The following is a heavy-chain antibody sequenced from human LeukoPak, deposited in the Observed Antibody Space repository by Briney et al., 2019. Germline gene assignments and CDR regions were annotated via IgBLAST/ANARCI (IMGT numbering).Heavy chain of an antibody. Sequence: PSETLSLTCTVSGGSISSYYWSWIRQPPGKGLEWIGHIYNSGSTNYNPSLKSRVTISVDTSKNQFSLKLSSVTAADTAVYYCARSTWLLDKWGQGTLVTVSS. CDR1: GGSISSYY. CDR2: IYNSGST. V-gene: IGHV4-59*01. CDR3: ARSTWLLDK. J-gene: IGHJ4*02. D-gene: IGHD3-22*01.